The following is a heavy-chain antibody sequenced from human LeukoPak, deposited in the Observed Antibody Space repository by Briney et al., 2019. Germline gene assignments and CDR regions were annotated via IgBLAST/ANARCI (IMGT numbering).Heavy chain of an antibody. Sequence: GASVKVSCKASGGTFSNYTISWVRQAPGQGLEWMGRIIPILGIANYAQKFQGRVTITADKSTSTAYMELSSLRSEDTAVYYCARAGRYRSSTSCPPFDYWGQGTLVTVSS. CDR1: GGTFSNYT. CDR3: ARAGRYRSSTSCPPFDY. V-gene: IGHV1-69*02. D-gene: IGHD2-2*01. J-gene: IGHJ4*02. CDR2: IIPILGIA.